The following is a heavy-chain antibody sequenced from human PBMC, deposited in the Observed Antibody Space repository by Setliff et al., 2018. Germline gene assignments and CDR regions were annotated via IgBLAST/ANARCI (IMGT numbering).Heavy chain of an antibody. J-gene: IGHJ4*02. V-gene: IGHV1-18*01. D-gene: IGHD2-21*01. CDR3: ATEKFPGDWGDY. CDR2: INAGNGNT. Sequence: ASVKVSCKASGYTFTSYGISWVRQAPGQRLEWMGWINAGNGNTKYSQKFQGRVTMTTDTSTRTAYMEVTSLRSDDTAVYYCATEKFPGDWGDYWGQGTLVTV. CDR1: GYTFTSYG.